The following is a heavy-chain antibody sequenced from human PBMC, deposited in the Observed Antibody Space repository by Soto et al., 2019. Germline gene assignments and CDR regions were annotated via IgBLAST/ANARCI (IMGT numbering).Heavy chain of an antibody. CDR2: IYWDDDK. J-gene: IGHJ4*02. D-gene: IGHD2-2*01. CDR3: ALQPGNCISTSCYAVYHFDY. CDR1: GFSLSTGGMG. V-gene: IGHV2-5*02. Sequence: ESGPTLVNPTQTLTLTCTFSGFSLSTGGMGVGWIRQPPGKALEWLALIYWDDDKRYSPSLKSRLTITKGTSKNQVVLTMTNMDPVDTATYYCALQPGNCISTSCYAVYHFDYWGQGTQVTVSS.